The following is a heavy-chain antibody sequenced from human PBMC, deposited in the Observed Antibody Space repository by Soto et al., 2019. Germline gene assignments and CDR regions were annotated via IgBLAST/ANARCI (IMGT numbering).Heavy chain of an antibody. Sequence: QVQLVQSGAEVKKPGSSVKVSCKASGGTFSSYAISWVRQAPGQGLEWMGGIIPIFGTANYAQKFQGRVTITADESTSTAYMELSSLRSEDTAVYYCAREGITIVRGFWGYYGMDVWGQGTTVTVSS. V-gene: IGHV1-69*01. J-gene: IGHJ6*02. CDR2: IIPIFGTA. CDR3: AREGITIVRGFWGYYGMDV. D-gene: IGHD3-10*01. CDR1: GGTFSSYA.